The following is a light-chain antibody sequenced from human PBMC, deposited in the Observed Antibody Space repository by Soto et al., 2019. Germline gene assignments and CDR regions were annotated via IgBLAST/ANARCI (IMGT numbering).Light chain of an antibody. CDR1: SGHSNYA. CDR2: LNSDGIH. CDR3: QTWGAGIVV. Sequence: QPVLTQSPSASASLGASVKLTCTLSSGHSNYAIAWHQQQPEKGPRYLMKLNSDGIHSKGDGIPDRFSGSSSGAERYLTISSLQSEDEADYYCQTWGAGIVVFGGGTKLTVL. J-gene: IGLJ2*01. V-gene: IGLV4-69*01.